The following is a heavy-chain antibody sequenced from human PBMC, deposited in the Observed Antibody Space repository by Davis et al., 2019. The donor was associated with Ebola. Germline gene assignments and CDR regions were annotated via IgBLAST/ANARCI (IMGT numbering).Heavy chain of an antibody. CDR2: ISGYNGNT. CDR3: AREVADYDFWSGRCWFDP. J-gene: IGHJ5*02. CDR1: GYTFSSYG. D-gene: IGHD3-3*01. Sequence: AASVKVSCKASGYTFSSYGISWVRQAPGQGLEWMGWISGYNGNTNYAQKLQGRVTMTTDTSTSTAYMELSSLRSEDTAVYYCAREVADYDFWSGRCWFDPWGQGTLVTVSS. V-gene: IGHV1-18*01.